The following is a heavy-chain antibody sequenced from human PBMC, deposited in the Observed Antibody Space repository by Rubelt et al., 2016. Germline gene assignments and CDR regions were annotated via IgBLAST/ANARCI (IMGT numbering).Heavy chain of an antibody. J-gene: IGHJ4*02. V-gene: IGHV1-69*04. CDR2: IIPILGIA. Sequence: QVQLVQSGAEVKKPGSSVKVSCKASGGTFSSYAISWVRQAPGQGLEWMGRIIPILGIANYAQSSQGRVTITADKSTSTAYMELSSLRSEDTAVYYCATASPYCSGGSCYWGQGTLVTVSS. CDR1: GGTFSSYA. CDR3: ATASPYCSGGSCY. D-gene: IGHD2-15*01.